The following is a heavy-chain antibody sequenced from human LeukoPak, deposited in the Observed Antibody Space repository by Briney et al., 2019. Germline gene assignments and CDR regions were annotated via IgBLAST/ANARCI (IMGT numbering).Heavy chain of an antibody. D-gene: IGHD5-12*01. CDR3: ARGDGGYESMLLY. CDR1: GFTFSAYA. J-gene: IGHJ4*02. CDR2: LSYDGTNK. V-gene: IGHV3-30*09. Sequence: GGSLRLSCATSGFTFSAYAMHWVRQAPGKGLEWVTVLSYDGTNKFYADSVKGRFAISRDNSKNTLSLQMSSLRPEDTAMYYCARGDGGYESMLLYWGQGTLVTVSS.